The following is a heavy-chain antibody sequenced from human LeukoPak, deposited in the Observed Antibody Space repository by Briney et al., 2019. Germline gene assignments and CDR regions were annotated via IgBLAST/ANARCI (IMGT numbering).Heavy chain of an antibody. D-gene: IGHD4-17*01. CDR2: IYYSGST. Sequence: SSETLSLTCTVSGGSISSGDYYWSWIRQPPGKGLEWIGYIYYSGSTYYNPSLKGRVSISVNTSKNQFSLNLSSVTAADTAVYYCARGGLRSYRGVDYWGQGTLVTVSS. CDR1: GGSISSGDYY. V-gene: IGHV4-30-4*02. CDR3: ARGGLRSYRGVDY. J-gene: IGHJ4*02.